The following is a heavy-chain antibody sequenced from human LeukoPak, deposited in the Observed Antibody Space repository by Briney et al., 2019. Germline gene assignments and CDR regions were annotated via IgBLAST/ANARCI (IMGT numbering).Heavy chain of an antibody. V-gene: IGHV1-69*13. CDR3: ARRNFVDYGGAFDI. Sequence: GASVKVSCKASGRTFDFSNNAISWLRQAPGQGLEWMGGIIPIFSTTNYAQKFQGRVTITADESTSTAYMALSSLRSEDTAVYYCARRNFVDYGGAFDIWGQGTLVTVSS. CDR1: GRTFDFSNNA. J-gene: IGHJ3*02. D-gene: IGHD4-17*01. CDR2: IIPIFSTT.